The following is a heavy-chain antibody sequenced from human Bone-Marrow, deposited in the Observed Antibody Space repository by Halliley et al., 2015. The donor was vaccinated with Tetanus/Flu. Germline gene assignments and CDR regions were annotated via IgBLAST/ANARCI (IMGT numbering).Heavy chain of an antibody. Sequence: SLRLSCAASGFTFSTYGMHWVRQAPGKGLEWVAVISYDGDNKYYLDSVTGRFTISRDNSKNTLYLQMNSLRVEDTAVYYCVKNSGSHYYYYGMDVWGPGTTVTVSS. V-gene: IGHV3-30*18. CDR1: GFTFSTYG. D-gene: IGHD1-26*01. CDR2: ISYDGDNK. J-gene: IGHJ6*02. CDR3: VKNSGSHYYYYGMDV.